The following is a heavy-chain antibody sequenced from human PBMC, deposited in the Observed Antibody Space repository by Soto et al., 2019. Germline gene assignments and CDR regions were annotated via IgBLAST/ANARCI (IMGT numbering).Heavy chain of an antibody. CDR1: GYTFTSYY. CDR3: ARVSMVRGVIRNWFDP. Sequence: ASVKVSCKAAGYTFTSYYMHWGRQAPGQGLEWMGIINPSGGSTSYAQKFQGRVTMTRDTSTSTVYMELSSLRSEDTAVYYCARVSMVRGVIRNWFDPWGQGTLVTVSS. V-gene: IGHV1-46*01. D-gene: IGHD3-10*01. J-gene: IGHJ5*02. CDR2: INPSGGST.